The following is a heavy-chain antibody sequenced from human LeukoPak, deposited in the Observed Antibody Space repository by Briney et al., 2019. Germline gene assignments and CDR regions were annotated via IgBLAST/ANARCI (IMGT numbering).Heavy chain of an antibody. CDR1: GYSISSDYY. CDR2: IYHSGST. D-gene: IGHD2-2*02. Sequence: SETLSLTCTVSGYSISSDYYWGWVRQPPGKGLEWIASIYHSGSTHYSPSLKSRVTISVDTSKNRFSLKLSSVTAADTAVYYCARVQASWLLYPWGQGTLVTVSS. J-gene: IGHJ5*02. CDR3: ARVQASWLLYP. V-gene: IGHV4-38-2*02.